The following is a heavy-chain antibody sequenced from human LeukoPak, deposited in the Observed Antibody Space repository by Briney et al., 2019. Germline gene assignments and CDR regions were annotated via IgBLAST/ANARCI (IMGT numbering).Heavy chain of an antibody. V-gene: IGHV3-23*01. CDR1: GFTFSSYA. D-gene: IGHD3-3*02. CDR3: AKPSGFSTADAFL. J-gene: IGHJ4*02. Sequence: GGSLRLSCIASGFTFSSYAMSWVRQGPARGLEWVSSLRGDGDTFYSDAVKGRFTLSRDESRNTVYLQLNNLRVEDTAVYYCAKPSGFSTADAFLWGQGTLVTASS. CDR2: LRGDGDT.